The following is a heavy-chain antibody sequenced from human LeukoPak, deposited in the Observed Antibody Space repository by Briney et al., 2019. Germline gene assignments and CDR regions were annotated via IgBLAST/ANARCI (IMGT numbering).Heavy chain of an antibody. CDR2: MHPSGNN. CDR3: AREVASVVTPVSRWLGH. J-gene: IGHJ5*02. Sequence: SETLSLTCSLSGGSITNYYWTWIRQPAGGGLEWLGRMHPSGNNNYNASLKNRVTMSIDTSKNQFSLRLSSVTAADTAIHYCAREVASVVTPVSRWLGHWGQGTLVIVSS. D-gene: IGHD4-23*01. CDR1: GGSITNYY. V-gene: IGHV4-4*07.